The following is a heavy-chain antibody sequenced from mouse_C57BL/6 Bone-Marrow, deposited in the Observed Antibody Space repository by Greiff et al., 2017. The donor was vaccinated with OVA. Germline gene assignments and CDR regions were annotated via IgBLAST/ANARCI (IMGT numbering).Heavy chain of an antibody. Sequence: EVKVEESGGGLVKPGGSLKLSCAASGFTFSSYAMSWVRQTPEKRLEWVATISDGGSYTYYPDNVKGRFTISRDNAKNNLYLQMSHLKSEDTAMYYCARDPNWDGFAYWGQGTLVTVSA. J-gene: IGHJ3*01. D-gene: IGHD4-1*01. CDR1: GFTFSSYA. CDR2: ISDGGSYT. V-gene: IGHV5-4*01. CDR3: ARDPNWDGFAY.